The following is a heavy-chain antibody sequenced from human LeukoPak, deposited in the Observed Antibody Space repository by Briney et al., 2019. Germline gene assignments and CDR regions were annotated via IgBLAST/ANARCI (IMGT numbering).Heavy chain of an antibody. D-gene: IGHD2-8*01. J-gene: IGHJ4*02. V-gene: IGHV3-21*01. CDR3: AGRSCSNGVCPFDN. CDR2: ISSSSSYI. Sequence: GGSLRLSCAASGFTFSSYSMNWVRQAPGKGLEWVSSISSSSSYIYYADSVKGRFTISRDNAKNSLYLQMNSLRAEDTAVYYCAGRSCSNGVCPFDNWGQGTLVTVSS. CDR1: GFTFSSYS.